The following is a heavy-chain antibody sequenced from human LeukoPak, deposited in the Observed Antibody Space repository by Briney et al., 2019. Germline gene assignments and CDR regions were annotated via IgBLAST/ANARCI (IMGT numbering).Heavy chain of an antibody. J-gene: IGHJ3*02. CDR2: ISGSGGST. CDR1: GFTFSSYA. Sequence: GGSLRLSCAASGFTFSSYAMSWVRQAPGKGLEWVSAISGSGGSTYYADSVKGRFTISRDNSKNTLYLQMNSLRAEDTAVYYCAKDHSPSYDSSGYYLPHDAFDIWGQGTMVTVSP. V-gene: IGHV3-23*01. CDR3: AKDHSPSYDSSGYYLPHDAFDI. D-gene: IGHD3-22*01.